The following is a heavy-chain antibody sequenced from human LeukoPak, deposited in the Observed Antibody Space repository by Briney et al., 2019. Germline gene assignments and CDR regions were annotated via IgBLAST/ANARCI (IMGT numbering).Heavy chain of an antibody. D-gene: IGHD3-16*01. Sequence: PGGSLRLSCAASGFTFSTYAMSWVRQAPGKGLEWVSAISGRGDNTYYADSVKGRFTISRDNSKNTLYLQMNSLRAEDTALYFCAKEISAYSGADAFDYWGQGTLVTVSS. V-gene: IGHV3-23*01. CDR3: AKEISAYSGADAFDY. CDR1: GFTFSTYA. CDR2: ISGRGDNT. J-gene: IGHJ4*02.